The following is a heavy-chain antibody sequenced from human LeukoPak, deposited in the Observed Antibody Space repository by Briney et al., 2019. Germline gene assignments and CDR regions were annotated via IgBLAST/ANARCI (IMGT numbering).Heavy chain of an antibody. CDR1: GFTFDDYA. Sequence: GGSLRLSXAASGFTFDDYAMHWVRQAPGKGLEWVSLISGDGGSTYYADSVKGRFTISRDNSKNSLYLQMNSLRTEDTALYYCAKDMWYYDSSGLYDYWGQGTLVTVSS. J-gene: IGHJ4*02. D-gene: IGHD3-22*01. CDR2: ISGDGGST. CDR3: AKDMWYYDSSGLYDY. V-gene: IGHV3-43*02.